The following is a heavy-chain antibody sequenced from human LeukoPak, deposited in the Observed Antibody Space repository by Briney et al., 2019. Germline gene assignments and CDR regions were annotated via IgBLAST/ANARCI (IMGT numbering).Heavy chain of an antibody. V-gene: IGHV1-69*13. CDR3: ARGPTGYXWNDVSLRXYYYYYMDV. CDR2: IIPIFGTA. D-gene: IGHD1-1*01. Sequence: ASVKVSCKASGGTFSSYAISWVRQAPGQGLEWMGGIIPIFGTANYAQKFQGRVTITADESTSTAYMELSSLRSEDTAVYYCARGPTGYXWNDVSLRXYYYYYMDVWGKGTTVTVSS. CDR1: GGTFSSYA. J-gene: IGHJ6*03.